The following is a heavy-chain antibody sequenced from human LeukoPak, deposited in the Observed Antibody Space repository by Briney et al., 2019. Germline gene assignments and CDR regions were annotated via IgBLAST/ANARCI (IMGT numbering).Heavy chain of an antibody. J-gene: IGHJ4*02. V-gene: IGHV4-59*01. CDR2: IYYSGST. CDR1: GGSISCYY. CDR3: ARVYSSSLDY. D-gene: IGHD6-13*01. Sequence: PSETLSLTCTVSGGSISCYYWSWIRQPPGKGLEWIGYIYYSGSTNYNPSLKSRVTISVDTSKNQFSLKLSSVTAADTAVYYCARVYSSSLDYWGQGTLVTVSS.